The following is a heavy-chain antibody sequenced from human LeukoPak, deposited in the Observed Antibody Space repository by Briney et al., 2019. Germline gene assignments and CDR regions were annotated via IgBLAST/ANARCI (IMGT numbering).Heavy chain of an antibody. CDR3: ARQDYGGTDAFDI. D-gene: IGHD4-23*01. CDR2: ISYDGSNK. V-gene: IGHV3-30*04. J-gene: IGHJ3*02. Sequence: GSLRLSCAASGFTFSSYAMHWVRQAPGKGLEWVAVISYDGSNKYYADSVKGRFTISRDNSKNTLYLQMNSLRAEDTAVYYCARQDYGGTDAFDIWGQGTMVTVSS. CDR1: GFTFSSYA.